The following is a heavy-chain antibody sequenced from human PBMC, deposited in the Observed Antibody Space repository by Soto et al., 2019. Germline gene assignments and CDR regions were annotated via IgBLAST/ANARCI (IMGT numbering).Heavy chain of an antibody. CDR2: ISANSGRA. Sequence: QVQLVQSGTEVKTPGASVKVSCKTSGYTFSKYDISWVRQAPGQGLEWMGLISANSGRANYAQKLQGRVTMTTDTSTSTAYMELGSLRSDDTAVYFCTRDNPRAPGTLDYWGQGTLVSVSS. CDR1: GYTFSKYD. J-gene: IGHJ4*02. D-gene: IGHD6-13*01. CDR3: TRDNPRAPGTLDY. V-gene: IGHV1-18*01.